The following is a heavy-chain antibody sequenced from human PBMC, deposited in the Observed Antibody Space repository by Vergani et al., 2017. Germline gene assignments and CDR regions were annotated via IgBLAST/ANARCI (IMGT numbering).Heavy chain of an antibody. CDR1: GFSFGSYG. Sequence: RLVQSGGGLAHPGGSLRLSCAASGFSFGSYGMHWVRQSPGKGLEWVAVISNDGGNKYYADSVKGRFTIYKDNTVDMLSLQMNNLRTEDTAIYYCAKQYFVSGNYLFDYWGQGTLVTVSS. CDR3: AKQYFVSGNYLFDY. D-gene: IGHD3-10*01. J-gene: IGHJ4*02. CDR2: ISNDGGNK. V-gene: IGHV3-30*18.